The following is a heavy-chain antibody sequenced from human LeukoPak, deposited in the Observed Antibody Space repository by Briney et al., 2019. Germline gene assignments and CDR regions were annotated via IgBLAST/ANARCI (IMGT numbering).Heavy chain of an antibody. CDR2: IIPVFGTT. J-gene: IGHJ5*01. Sequence: SVKVSCKASGGTFSNYAIHWVRQAPGQGLEWMGRIIPVFGTTNYAQKFQGRVTITADKSTSTAYMELSSLRSEDTAVYYCAKVGSKWYDFRGQGTLVTVSS. V-gene: IGHV1-69*06. CDR1: GGTFSNYA. CDR3: AKVGSKWYDF.